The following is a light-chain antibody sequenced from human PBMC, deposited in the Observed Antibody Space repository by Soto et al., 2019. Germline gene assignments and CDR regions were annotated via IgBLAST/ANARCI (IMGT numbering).Light chain of an antibody. V-gene: IGKV3-20*01. CDR3: QQYAGSPRT. CDR2: SAS. J-gene: IGKJ1*01. Sequence: IVLTHSPCSLSLSTGERGTLSCRASQNLGTLYLAWFQQKSGQAPRLLIYSASRRATGIPDRFTGSGSGTDFTLTINRVEPEDFAVYFCQQYAGSPRTFGQGGKVDNK. CDR1: QNLGTLY.